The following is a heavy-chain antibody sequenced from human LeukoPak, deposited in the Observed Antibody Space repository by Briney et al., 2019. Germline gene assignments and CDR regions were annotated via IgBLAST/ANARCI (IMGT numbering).Heavy chain of an antibody. Sequence: YPSQTLPLTCTVSGGSISSADYYWSWIRQPPGKGLEWIGYIYYSGSTYYNPSLKSRVTISVDTSKNQFSLKLTSVTAADTAVYYCARDLGGDRSFDLWGRGTLSLSPQ. CDR2: IYYSGST. J-gene: IGHJ2*01. D-gene: IGHD2-21*01. V-gene: IGHV4-30-4*01. CDR3: ARDLGGDRSFDL. CDR1: GGSISSADYY.